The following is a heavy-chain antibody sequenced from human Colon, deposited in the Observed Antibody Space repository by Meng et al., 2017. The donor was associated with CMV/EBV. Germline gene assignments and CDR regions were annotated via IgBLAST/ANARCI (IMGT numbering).Heavy chain of an antibody. V-gene: IGHV6-1*02. Sequence: QVQHPRSGLVQSSPSLILSLACVGYSVSCSDATWNWIRQSPSGGLEWLGRTYHRSTWYNDHAESGRSRITINTDTSKNHLSLQLNSVTPADTDMYSCVRLRGNSWIDYWGQGTLVTVSS. CDR1: GYSVSCSDAT. CDR3: VRLRGNSWIDY. CDR2: TYHRSTWYN. J-gene: IGHJ4*02. D-gene: IGHD6-13*01.